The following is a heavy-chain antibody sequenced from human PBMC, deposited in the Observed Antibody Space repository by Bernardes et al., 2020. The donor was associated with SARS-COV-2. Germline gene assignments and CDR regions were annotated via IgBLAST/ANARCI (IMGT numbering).Heavy chain of an antibody. CDR1: RFIFSDYW. V-gene: IGHV3-74*01. J-gene: IGHJ6*01. Sequence: GGSLRLSCAASRFIFSDYWLHWVRQGPGKGLVWVARISTDQSSRSYADSVKGRFTISRDNTKNALYLQMNGLRAEDTAVYYCVRDSYSRSGYYYGMDVWGQGTAVTVSS. D-gene: IGHD4-4*01. CDR3: VRDSYSRSGYYYGMDV. CDR2: ISTDQSSR.